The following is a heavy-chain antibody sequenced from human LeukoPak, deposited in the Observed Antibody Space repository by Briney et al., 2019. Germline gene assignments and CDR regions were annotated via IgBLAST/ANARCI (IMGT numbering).Heavy chain of an antibody. CDR1: GFTFSSYS. J-gene: IGHJ4*02. V-gene: IGHV3-21*01. Sequence: PGGSLRLSXAASGFTFSSYSMNWVGQAPGKGLEWVSSMSVSSGLIYYADSVKGRFTISRDNAKSSLYLQMNRLRVEDTAVYYCATEFAGSASGAGYWGQGTLVTASS. D-gene: IGHD1-26*01. CDR3: ATEFAGSASGAGY. CDR2: MSVSSGLI.